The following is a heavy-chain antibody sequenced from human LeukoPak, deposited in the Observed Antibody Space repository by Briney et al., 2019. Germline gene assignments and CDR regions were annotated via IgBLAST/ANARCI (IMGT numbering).Heavy chain of an antibody. D-gene: IGHD3-10*01. J-gene: IGHJ3*02. Sequence: KPGESLKISGKGSGYIFTSYWIGWVRPMAGKGLEWMGIIYPGDSDTRYSPVFQGQVSISADKPISTAYLQWSSLKASDTAMYYCARLLRYYGSGSSLYDAFDIWGQGTMVTVSS. CDR1: GYIFTSYW. CDR2: IYPGDSDT. CDR3: ARLLRYYGSGSSLYDAFDI. V-gene: IGHV5-51*01.